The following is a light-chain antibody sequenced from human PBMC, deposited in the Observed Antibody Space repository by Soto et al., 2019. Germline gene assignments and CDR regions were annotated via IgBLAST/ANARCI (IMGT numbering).Light chain of an antibody. CDR1: QSIRMY. V-gene: IGKV1-39*01. CDR3: QQSNGMPYT. Sequence: DIQMTQSPSSLSASVGARVTITCRASQSIRMYLSWYQQKPGKAPTLVIYGASNLYSGVPSRFNGTGSGTEFTLTISGLQPEDFGTYYCQQSNGMPYTFGQGTILEIK. J-gene: IGKJ2*01. CDR2: GAS.